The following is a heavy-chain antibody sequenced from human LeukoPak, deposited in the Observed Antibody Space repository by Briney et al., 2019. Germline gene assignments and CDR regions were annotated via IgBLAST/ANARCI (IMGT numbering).Heavy chain of an antibody. Sequence: PSETLSLTCTVSGYSISSGYSWGWIRQPPGKGLEWIGSISGSTYQNPSLKSRVTISIDTSKNQFSLKLSSVTAADTAVYYCARDLTPLTAVAGSGGNCFDPWGQGTLVTVSS. CDR2: ISGST. CDR1: GYSISSGYS. V-gene: IGHV4-38-2*02. D-gene: IGHD6-19*01. CDR3: ARDLTPLTAVAGSGGNCFDP. J-gene: IGHJ5*02.